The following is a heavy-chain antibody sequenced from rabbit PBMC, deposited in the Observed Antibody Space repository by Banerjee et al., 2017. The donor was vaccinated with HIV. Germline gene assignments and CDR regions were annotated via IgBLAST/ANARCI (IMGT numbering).Heavy chain of an antibody. CDR3: ARAGYVAVGLDL. D-gene: IGHD6-1*01. J-gene: IGHJ4*01. V-gene: IGHV1S40*01. CDR2: IYTRHDNT. CDR1: GFSFSSDYD. Sequence: QSLEESGGDLVKPGASLTLTCTASGFSFSSDYDMWWVRQAPGKGLEWIGCIYTRHDNTWYASWAKGRFTISKTSSTTVTLQMTSLTAADTATYFCARAGYVAVGLDLWGPGTLVTVS.